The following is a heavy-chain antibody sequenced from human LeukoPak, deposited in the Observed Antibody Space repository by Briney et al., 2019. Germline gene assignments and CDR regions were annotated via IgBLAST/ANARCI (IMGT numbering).Heavy chain of an antibody. CDR2: IKQDGSEK. D-gene: IGHD6-19*01. CDR3: AREKPQSLVRDFDY. J-gene: IGHJ4*02. Sequence: GGSLRLSCAASGFTFSSYWMSWVRQAPGKGLEWVANIKQDGSEKYYVDSVKGRFTISRDNAKNSLYLQMNSLRAEDTAVYYCAREKPQSLVRDFDYWGQGTLVTVSS. V-gene: IGHV3-7*01. CDR1: GFTFSSYW.